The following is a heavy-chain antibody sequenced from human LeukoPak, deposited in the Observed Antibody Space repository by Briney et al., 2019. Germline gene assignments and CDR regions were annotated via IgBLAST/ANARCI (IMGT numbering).Heavy chain of an antibody. CDR2: IIPIFGSA. Sequence: SVKVSCKASGGTFSSYAISWVRQAPGQGLEWMGGIIPIFGSANYAQNFQGRVTITADESTSTAYMKLSSLRSENTAVYYCAIHPYDYWYFDLWGRGTLVTVSS. J-gene: IGHJ2*01. V-gene: IGHV1-69*13. D-gene: IGHD5-12*01. CDR3: AIHPYDYWYFDL. CDR1: GGTFSSYA.